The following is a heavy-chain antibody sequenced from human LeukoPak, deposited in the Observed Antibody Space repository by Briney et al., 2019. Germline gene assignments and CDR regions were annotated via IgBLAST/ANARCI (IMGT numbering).Heavy chain of an antibody. CDR2: INHSGST. V-gene: IGHV4-34*01. CDR3: GSSHSSSWYDF. Sequence: SETLSLTCAVYGGSFSDYYWNWIRQSPGKGLEWIGEINHSGSTNYNPSLESRVTISADTSKNQFSLYFHSVTAADTAVYFCGSSHSSSWYDFWGQGTLVTVSS. D-gene: IGHD6-13*01. CDR1: GGSFSDYY. J-gene: IGHJ4*02.